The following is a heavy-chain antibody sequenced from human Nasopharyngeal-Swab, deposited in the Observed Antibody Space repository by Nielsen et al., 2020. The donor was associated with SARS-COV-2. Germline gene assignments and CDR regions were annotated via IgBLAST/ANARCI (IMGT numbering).Heavy chain of an antibody. V-gene: IGHV1-18*01. CDR1: GYTLTSYG. D-gene: IGHD3-22*01. CDR3: ARDNYDSRGYPGDAFDL. J-gene: IGHJ3*01. CDR2: ISDYNGQT. Sequence: ASVKVSCKASGYTLTSYGINWVRQAPAQGLEWMGWISDYNGQTHHVQTLQGRVTMTTDTSTSKVYMELRSLRSDDTAVYFCARDNYDSRGYPGDAFDLWGQGTMVTVSS.